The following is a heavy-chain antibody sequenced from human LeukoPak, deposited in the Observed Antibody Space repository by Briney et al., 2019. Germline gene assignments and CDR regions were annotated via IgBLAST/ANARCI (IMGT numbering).Heavy chain of an antibody. J-gene: IGHJ4*02. V-gene: IGHV3-74*01. CDR3: AREGGKLLWFGEPHSPYYFDY. CDR2: IKYDASST. D-gene: IGHD3-10*01. Sequence: PGGSLRLSCADSGFTFSSHWMHWDRQAPGKGLVWVSRIKYDASSTSYADSVKGRFTISRDNAKNTLYLQMNSLRAEDTAVYYCAREGGKLLWFGEPHSPYYFDYWGQGTLVTVSS. CDR1: GFTFSSHW.